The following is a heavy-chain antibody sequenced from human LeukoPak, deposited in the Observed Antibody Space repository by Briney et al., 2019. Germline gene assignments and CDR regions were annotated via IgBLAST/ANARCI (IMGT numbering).Heavy chain of an antibody. CDR2: ISGSGGST. CDR3: AKDIVATITRGNWFDP. V-gene: IGHV3-23*01. Sequence: GGSLRLSCAASGFTFSSYSMNWVRQAPGKGLEWVSAISGSGGSTYYADSVKGRFTISRDNSKNTLYLQMNSLRAEDTAVYYCAKDIVATITRGNWFDPWGQGTLVTVSS. D-gene: IGHD5-12*01. CDR1: GFTFSSYS. J-gene: IGHJ5*02.